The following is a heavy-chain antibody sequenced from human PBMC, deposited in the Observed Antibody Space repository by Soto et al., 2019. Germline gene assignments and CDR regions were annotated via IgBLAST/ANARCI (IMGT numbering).Heavy chain of an antibody. CDR1: GYSFTSYW. CDR2: IYPGDSDT. D-gene: IGHD3-3*01. Sequence: PGESLKISCKGSGYSFTSYWIGWVRQMPGKGLEWMGIIYPGDSDTRYSPSFQGQVTISADKPISTAYLQWSSLKASDTAMYYCARPYYDFWSGYSAEYGMDVWGQGTTVTVSS. V-gene: IGHV5-51*01. CDR3: ARPYYDFWSGYSAEYGMDV. J-gene: IGHJ6*02.